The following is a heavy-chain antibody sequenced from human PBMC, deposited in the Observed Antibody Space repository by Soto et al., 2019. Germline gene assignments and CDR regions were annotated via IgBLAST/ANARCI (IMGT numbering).Heavy chain of an antibody. CDR1: GFTFSSYG. D-gene: IGHD3-22*01. V-gene: IGHV3-33*01. CDR2: IWYDGSNK. CDR3: ARDSSGYAPTLSFWN. Sequence: QVQLVESGGGVVQPGRSLRLSCAASGFTFSSYGMHWVRQAPGKGLEWVAVIWYDGSNKYYADSVKGRFTISRDNSKNTLYLQMNSLRAEDTAVYYCARDSSGYAPTLSFWNWGQGTLVTVSS. J-gene: IGHJ4*02.